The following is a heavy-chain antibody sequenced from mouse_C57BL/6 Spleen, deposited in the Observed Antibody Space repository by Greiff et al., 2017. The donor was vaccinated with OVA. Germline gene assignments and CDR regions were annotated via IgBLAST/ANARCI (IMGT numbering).Heavy chain of an antibody. D-gene: IGHD2-1*01. J-gene: IGHJ4*01. CDR3: ARENYGNYGDAMDY. Sequence: VQLQQSGPELVKPGASVKIPCKASGYTFTDYNMDWVKQSHGKSLEWIGDINPNNGGTIYNQKFKGKATLTVDKSSSTAYMELRSLTSEDTAVYYCARENYGNYGDAMDYWGQGTSVTVSS. CDR1: GYTFTDYN. CDR2: INPNNGGT. V-gene: IGHV1-18*01.